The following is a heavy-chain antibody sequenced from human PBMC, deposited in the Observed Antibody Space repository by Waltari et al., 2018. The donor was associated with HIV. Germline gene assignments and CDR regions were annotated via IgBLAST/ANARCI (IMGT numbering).Heavy chain of an antibody. V-gene: IGHV3-9*01. D-gene: IGHD3-16*02. CDR3: AKDKDLWGTDRGFYMDG. CDR1: GLNFEDHP. J-gene: IGHJ6*03. Sequence: EVQLVESGGGLVQPGRSLRLSGVASGLNFEDHPRPRVRQVPEKGLEWVSGISWNSNYIGYAYSVKGRFTISRDNAKNSLYLQMNSLRAEDTAFYYCAKDKDLWGTDRGFYMDGWGKGTTVIVSS. CDR2: ISWNSNYI.